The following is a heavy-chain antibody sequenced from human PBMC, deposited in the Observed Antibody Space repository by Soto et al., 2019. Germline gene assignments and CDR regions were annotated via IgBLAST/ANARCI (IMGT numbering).Heavy chain of an antibody. CDR2: ISSSSSYI. CDR3: ARDVAAAGPVYFDY. D-gene: IGHD6-13*01. CDR1: GFTFSSYS. V-gene: IGHV3-21*01. J-gene: IGHJ4*02. Sequence: EVQLVESGGGLVKPGGSLRLSCAASGFTFSSYSMNWVRQAPGKGLEWVSSISSSSSYIYYADSVKGRFTISRDNAKNSLYLQMNSLRAEDTAVYYCARDVAAAGPVYFDYWGQGTLVTVSS.